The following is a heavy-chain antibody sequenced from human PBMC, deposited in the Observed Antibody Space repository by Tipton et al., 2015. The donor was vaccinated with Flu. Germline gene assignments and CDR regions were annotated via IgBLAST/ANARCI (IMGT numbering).Heavy chain of an antibody. V-gene: IGHV1-46*01. Sequence: QSGAEVKKPGASVKVSCKASGYTFTSYNIHWVRQAPGQGLEWMGIIYPAGGAVSYAQKFQGRVIMTRDKSTATSYMELSSLRSEDSAMYSCARDKGGGTYTFDVWGQGTMVTVPS. CDR2: IYPAGGAV. D-gene: IGHD1/OR15-1a*01. CDR3: ARDKGGGTYTFDV. J-gene: IGHJ3*01. CDR1: GYTFTSYN.